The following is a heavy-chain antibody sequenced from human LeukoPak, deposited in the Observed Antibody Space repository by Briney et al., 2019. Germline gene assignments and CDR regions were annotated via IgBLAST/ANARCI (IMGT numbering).Heavy chain of an antibody. Sequence: GGSLRLSCVVSGFTFSTSAMSWVRQAPGKGLEWVSVIYSGGSTYYADSVKGRFTISRDNSKNTLYLQMNSLRAEDTAVYYCARESGRLDWGQGTLVTVSS. CDR2: IYSGGST. J-gene: IGHJ4*02. CDR1: GFTFSTSA. D-gene: IGHD3-10*01. CDR3: ARESGRLD. V-gene: IGHV3-53*01.